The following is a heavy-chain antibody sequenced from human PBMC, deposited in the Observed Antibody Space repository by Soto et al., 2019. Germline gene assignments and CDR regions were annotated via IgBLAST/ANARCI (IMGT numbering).Heavy chain of an antibody. J-gene: IGHJ4*02. V-gene: IGHV2-5*02. CDR1: GFSLSTSGVG. Sequence: QITLKESGPTLVKPTQTLTLTCTFSGFSLSTSGVGVGWIRQPPGKALEWLALIYWDDDKRYSPSLKSRLTITKDTSKNQVVLTMTNMDPVDTATYYCAHRYYDILTGYYSGGFDYWGQGTLVTVSS. CDR2: IYWDDDK. CDR3: AHRYYDILTGYYSGGFDY. D-gene: IGHD3-9*01.